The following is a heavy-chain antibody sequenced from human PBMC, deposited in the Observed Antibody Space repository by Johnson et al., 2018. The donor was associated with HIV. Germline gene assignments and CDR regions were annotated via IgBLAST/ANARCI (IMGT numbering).Heavy chain of an antibody. Sequence: EVQLVESGGGLVQPGGSLRLSCAASGFTVSSNYMSWVRQAPGKGLEWVSVIYSGGSTYYADSVKGRFTISRDNSKNTLYLQMNSLRAEDTAVYYCARGITMIVVDAFDIWGQGTMVTVSS. V-gene: IGHV3-66*01. CDR1: GFTVSSNY. CDR3: ARGITMIVVDAFDI. J-gene: IGHJ3*02. CDR2: IYSGGST. D-gene: IGHD3-22*01.